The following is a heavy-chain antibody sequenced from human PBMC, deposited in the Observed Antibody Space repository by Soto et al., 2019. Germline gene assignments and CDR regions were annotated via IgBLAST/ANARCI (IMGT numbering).Heavy chain of an antibody. D-gene: IGHD3-3*01. CDR2: IYYSGST. Sequence: SETLSLTCTVSGGSISSGDYYWSWIRQPPGKGLEWIGYIYYSGSTYYNPSPKSRVTISVDTSKNQFSLKLSSVTAADTAVYYCARDNILGILYGGMDVWGQGTTVTVSS. CDR3: ARDNILGILYGGMDV. V-gene: IGHV4-30-4*01. CDR1: GGSISSGDYY. J-gene: IGHJ6*02.